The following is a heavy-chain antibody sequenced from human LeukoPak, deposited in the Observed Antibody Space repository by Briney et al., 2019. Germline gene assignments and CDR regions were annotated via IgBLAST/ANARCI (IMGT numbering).Heavy chain of an antibody. CDR3: ARGPYDFWSGYIGLDY. CDR2: ISSSSSYI. V-gene: IGHV3-21*01. D-gene: IGHD3-3*01. J-gene: IGHJ4*02. CDR1: GFTFSSYS. Sequence: GGSLRLSCAASGFTFSSYSMNWVRQAPGKGLEWVSSISSSSSYIYYADSVKGRFTISRDNAKNSLYLQMNSLRAEDTAVYYCARGPYDFWSGYIGLDYWGQGTLVTVSS.